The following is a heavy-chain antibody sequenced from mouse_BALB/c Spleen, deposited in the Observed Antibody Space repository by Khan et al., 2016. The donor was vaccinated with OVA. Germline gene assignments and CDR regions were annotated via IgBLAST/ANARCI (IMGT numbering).Heavy chain of an antibody. CDR2: ISSGGHYT. V-gene: IGHV5-9-3*01. D-gene: IGHD2-2*01. CDR3: ARSLVDYYAMDD. CDR1: GFTFSSFA. Sequence: EVELVESGGGVVKPGGSLKLSCSASGFTFSSFAMSWVRQTPEKRLEWVATISSGGHYTFYPDSVKGRFTISRDNARNPLYLQMSSLRSEDTAMYYCARSLVDYYAMDDWGQGTSVTVSS. J-gene: IGHJ4*01.